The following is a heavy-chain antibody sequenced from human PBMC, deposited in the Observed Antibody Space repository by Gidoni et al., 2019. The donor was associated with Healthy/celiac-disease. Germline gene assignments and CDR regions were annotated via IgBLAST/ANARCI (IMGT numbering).Heavy chain of an antibody. J-gene: IGHJ4*02. CDR1: GFTFSSYA. V-gene: IGHV3-23*01. Sequence: EVQLLESGGGLVPPGGSLRLSCAASGFTFSSYAMSWVRQAPGKGREWVSAISGSGGSTYYADSVKGRFTIYRDNSKNTLYLQMNSLRAEDTAVYYCAKDRLTYSSSWGVVYWGQGTLVTVSS. CDR2: ISGSGGST. CDR3: AKDRLTYSSSWGVVY. D-gene: IGHD6-13*01.